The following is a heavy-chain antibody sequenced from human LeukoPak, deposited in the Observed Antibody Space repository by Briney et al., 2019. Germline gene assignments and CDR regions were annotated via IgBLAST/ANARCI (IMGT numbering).Heavy chain of an antibody. CDR3: ARRPVSSYYDSSGYTYYFDY. J-gene: IGHJ4*02. CDR1: GYSFTSYW. Sequence: GESLKISCKGSGYSFTSYWIVWFRQVPAKGLDWRRRIYNGDSDTRYSPSFQGQVTISADKSTSTAYLQWSSLKASDTAMYYCARRPVSSYYDSSGYTYYFDYWGQGTLVTVSS. CDR2: IYNGDSDT. V-gene: IGHV5-51*01. D-gene: IGHD3-22*01.